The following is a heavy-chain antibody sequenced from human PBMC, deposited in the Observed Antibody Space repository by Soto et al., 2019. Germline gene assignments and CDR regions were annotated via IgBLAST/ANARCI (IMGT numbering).Heavy chain of an antibody. CDR1: GFTFSSYG. CDR3: AKDRQWLAYYFDY. V-gene: IGHV3-30*18. J-gene: IGHJ4*02. CDR2: ISYDGSNK. Sequence: GGSLRLSCAASGFTFSSYGIHWVRQAPGKGPEWVAVISYDGSNKYYADSVKGRFTISRDNSKNTLYLQMNSLRAEDTAVYYCAKDRQWLAYYFDYWGQGTLVTVSS. D-gene: IGHD6-19*01.